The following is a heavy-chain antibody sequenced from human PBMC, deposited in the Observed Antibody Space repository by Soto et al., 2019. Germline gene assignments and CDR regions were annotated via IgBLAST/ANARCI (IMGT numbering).Heavy chain of an antibody. CDR2: IYYSGFT. CDR1: GDSISGPGYY. V-gene: IGHV4-31*03. D-gene: IGHD3-9*01. Sequence: PSETLSLTCTVSGDSISGPGYYWSWIRQHPGKGLEWIGYIYYSGFTYYNPSLNGRATISVDTSKNQFSLKLSSVTAADTAVFFWARGRYENIWGSPRYYFDYWGQGTLVTVSS. J-gene: IGHJ4*02. CDR3: ARGRYENIWGSPRYYFDY.